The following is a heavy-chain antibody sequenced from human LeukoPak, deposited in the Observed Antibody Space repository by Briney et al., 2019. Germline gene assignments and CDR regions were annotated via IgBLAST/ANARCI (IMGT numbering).Heavy chain of an antibody. CDR1: GGSISSGSYY. V-gene: IGHV4-61*02. D-gene: IGHD6-13*01. Sequence: PSQTLSLTCTVSGGSISSGSYYWSWIRQPAGKGLEWIGRIYTSGSTNYNPSLKSRVTISVDTSKNQLSLKLSSVTAADTAVYYCARGQQWFDPWGQGTLVTVSS. J-gene: IGHJ5*02. CDR3: ARGQQWFDP. CDR2: IYTSGST.